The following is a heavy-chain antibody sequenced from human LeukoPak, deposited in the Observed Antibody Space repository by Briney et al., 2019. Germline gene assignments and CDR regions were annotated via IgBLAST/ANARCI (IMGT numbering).Heavy chain of an antibody. CDR2: INHSGST. D-gene: IGHD6-13*01. CDR1: GGSFSGYY. V-gene: IGHV4-34*01. Sequence: SETLSLTCAVYGGSFSGYYWSWIRQPPGKGLEWIGEINHSGSTNYNPSLKSRVTISVDTSKNQFSLKLSSVTAADTAVYYCASNKKRSGYSSSWYAVEYWGQGTLVTVSS. CDR3: ASNKKRSGYSSSWYAVEY. J-gene: IGHJ4*02.